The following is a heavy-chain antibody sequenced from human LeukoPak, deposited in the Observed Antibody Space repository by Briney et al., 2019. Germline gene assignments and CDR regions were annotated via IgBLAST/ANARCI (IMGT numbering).Heavy chain of an antibody. Sequence: PSETLSLTCAVYGGSFSGYYWSWIRQAPGKGLEWIGEINHSGSTNYNPSLKSRVTISVDTSKNQFSLKLSSVTAADTAVYYCARGLVIDPWGQGTLVTVSS. D-gene: IGHD2/OR15-2a*01. V-gene: IGHV4-34*01. J-gene: IGHJ5*02. CDR1: GGSFSGYY. CDR2: INHSGST. CDR3: ARGLVIDP.